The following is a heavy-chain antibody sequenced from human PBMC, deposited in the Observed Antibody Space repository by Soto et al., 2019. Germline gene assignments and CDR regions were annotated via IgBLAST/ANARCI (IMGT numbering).Heavy chain of an antibody. CDR1: GFNFGASW. Sequence: EVQLMESGGGLVQPGGSLRLSCAASGFNFGASWMAWVRQAPGKGLEWVADIKQDGSEKNYVDSVKGRVTSSRDDAKNSLYLQMNSLRAEDTAVYYCARDPCYGAIDYWGLGTLVTVSS. CDR2: IKQDGSEK. V-gene: IGHV3-7*01. D-gene: IGHD2-2*01. CDR3: ARDPCYGAIDY. J-gene: IGHJ4*02.